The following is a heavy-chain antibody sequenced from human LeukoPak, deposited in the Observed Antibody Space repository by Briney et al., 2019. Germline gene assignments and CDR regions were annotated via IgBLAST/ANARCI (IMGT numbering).Heavy chain of an antibody. CDR3: ARDRAGSIVVAFDP. D-gene: IGHD2-15*01. CDR1: SGSISSYY. V-gene: IGHV4-4*07. J-gene: IGHJ5*02. Sequence: PSETLSLTCTVSSGSISSYYWSWIRQPAGKGLEWIGRIYTSGSTNYNPSLKSRVTMSVDTSKNQFSLKLSSVTAADTAVYYCARDRAGSIVVAFDPWGQGTLVTVSS. CDR2: IYTSGST.